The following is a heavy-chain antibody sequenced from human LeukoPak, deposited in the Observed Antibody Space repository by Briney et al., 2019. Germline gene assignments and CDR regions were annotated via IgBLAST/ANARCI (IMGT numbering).Heavy chain of an antibody. CDR1: GFSLSTSGVG. CDR2: IYWDDDK. D-gene: IGHD3-10*01. Sequence: SGPTLVKPTQTLTLTCTFSGFSLSTSGVGVGWIRQPPGKALEWLALIYWDDDKRYSPSLKSRLTITKDTSKNQVVLTMTNMDPVDTATYYCAHSLVLLWFGELHFDYWGQGTLVTVSS. J-gene: IGHJ4*02. V-gene: IGHV2-5*02. CDR3: AHSLVLLWFGELHFDY.